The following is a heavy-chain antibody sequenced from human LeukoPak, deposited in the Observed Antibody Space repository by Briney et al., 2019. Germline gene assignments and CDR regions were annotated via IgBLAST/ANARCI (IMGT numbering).Heavy chain of an antibody. D-gene: IGHD5-18*01. J-gene: IGHJ3*02. V-gene: IGHV1-2*04. Sequence: AASVKVSCKASGYTFTGYYMHWVRQAPGQGLEWMGWINPNSGGTNYAQKFQGWVTMTRDTSISTAYMELSRLRSDDTAVYYCARGSADTAMPGDAFDIWGQGTMVTVSS. CDR1: GYTFTGYY. CDR2: INPNSGGT. CDR3: ARGSADTAMPGDAFDI.